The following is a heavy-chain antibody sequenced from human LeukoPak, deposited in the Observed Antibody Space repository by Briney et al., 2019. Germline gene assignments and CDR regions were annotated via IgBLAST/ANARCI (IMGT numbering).Heavy chain of an antibody. D-gene: IGHD3-10*01. CDR2: IDSDGSST. CDR1: GFTFSSYW. V-gene: IGHV3-74*03. Sequence: GGSLRLSCAASGFTFSSYWMHWVRQAPGKGLVWVSHIDSDGSSTKYADSVKGRFTISRDNAKNTLYLQMNSLRAEDTAVYYCARGPPGYYGSGSPDYWGQGTLVTVSS. CDR3: ARGPPGYYGSGSPDY. J-gene: IGHJ4*02.